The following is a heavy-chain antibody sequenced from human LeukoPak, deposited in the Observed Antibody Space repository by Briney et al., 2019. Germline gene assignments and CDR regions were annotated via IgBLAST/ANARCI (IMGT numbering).Heavy chain of an antibody. CDR3: ARGRYSSGWYSYYFDY. D-gene: IGHD6-19*01. CDR1: GGTFSGYY. J-gene: IGHJ4*02. Sequence: PSETLSLTCAVYGGTFSGYYWSWIRQPPGKGLEWMGEINHSGSANYNPSLKSRVTISVDTSKNQFSLKLSSVTAADTAVYYCARGRYSSGWYSYYFDYWGQGTLVTVSS. CDR2: INHSGSA. V-gene: IGHV4-34*01.